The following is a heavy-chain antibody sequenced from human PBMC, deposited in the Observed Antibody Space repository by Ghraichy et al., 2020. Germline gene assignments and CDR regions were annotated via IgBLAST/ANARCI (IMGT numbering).Heavy chain of an antibody. V-gene: IGHV3-30*18. D-gene: IGHD3-10*01. CDR1: GFTFSSYG. CDR3: AKGGGRYGSGELDY. Sequence: GGSLRLSCAASGFTFSSYGMHWVRQAPGKGLEWVAVISYDGSNKYYADSVKGRFTISRDNSKNTLYLQMNSLRAEDTAVYYCAKGGGRYGSGELDYWGQGTLVTVSS. CDR2: ISYDGSNK. J-gene: IGHJ4*02.